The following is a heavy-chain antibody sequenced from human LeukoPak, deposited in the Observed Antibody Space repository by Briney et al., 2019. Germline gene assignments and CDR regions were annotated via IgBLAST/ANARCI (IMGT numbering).Heavy chain of an antibody. J-gene: IGHJ6*03. CDR1: EFAFSTNS. CDR3: ARVRPGGHMDV. D-gene: IGHD1-1*01. Sequence: GGSLRLSCAASEFAFSTNSMNWVRQAPGKGLEWLSYISSSSRTISYADSVKGRFTISKDNAQNSLYLQTNSLRADDMAVYYCARVRPGGHMDVWGKGTTVTVSS. CDR2: ISSSSRTI. V-gene: IGHV3-48*01.